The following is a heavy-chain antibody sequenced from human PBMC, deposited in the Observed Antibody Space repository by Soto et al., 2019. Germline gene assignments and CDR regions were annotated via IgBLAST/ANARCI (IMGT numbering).Heavy chain of an antibody. J-gene: IGHJ3*02. Sequence: GGSLRLSCAASGFTFSRYAMHGVRQAPGKGLEWVAVISYDGSNKYYADSVKGRFTISRDNSKNTLYLQMNSLRAEDTAVYYCARDKRITMIVVALGAFDIWGQGTMVTVSS. D-gene: IGHD3-22*01. CDR2: ISYDGSNK. CDR3: ARDKRITMIVVALGAFDI. CDR1: GFTFSRYA. V-gene: IGHV3-30-3*01.